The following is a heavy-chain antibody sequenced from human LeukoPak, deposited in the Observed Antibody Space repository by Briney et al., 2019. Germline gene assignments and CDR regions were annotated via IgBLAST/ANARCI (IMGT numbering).Heavy chain of an antibody. Sequence: GASVKVSCKASGYIFNNYGITWVGQAPGQGLEWMGWIASFDNGNTKYAQKFVDRVTMTKDKSTSTAYMDLKSLTSDDTAIYYCARVQEVYANSPYYLYYMDVWGKGTTVTVSS. J-gene: IGHJ6*03. D-gene: IGHD2-8*01. CDR2: IASFDNGNT. V-gene: IGHV1-18*01. CDR3: ARVQEVYANSPYYLYYMDV. CDR1: GYIFNNYG.